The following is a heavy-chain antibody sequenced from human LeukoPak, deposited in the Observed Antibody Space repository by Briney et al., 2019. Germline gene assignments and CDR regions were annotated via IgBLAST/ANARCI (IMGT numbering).Heavy chain of an antibody. CDR3: ARTSGSYSHPYYYYYYMDI. V-gene: IGHV4-4*07. Sequence: SETLSLTCTVSGASMSSSFWIWVRQSAGKGLKWIGHVFTTGGTNYNPSLKSRVSISVDKSKNQVSLKLTSVTAADTAVYFCARTSGSYSHPYYYYYYMDIWGSGTTVTVSS. CDR2: VFTTGGT. J-gene: IGHJ6*03. D-gene: IGHD3-10*01. CDR1: GASMSSSF.